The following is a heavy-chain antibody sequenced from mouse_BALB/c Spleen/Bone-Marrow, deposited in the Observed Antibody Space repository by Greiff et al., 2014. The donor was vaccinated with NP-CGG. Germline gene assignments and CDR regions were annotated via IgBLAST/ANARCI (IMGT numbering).Heavy chain of an antibody. CDR1: GFSFSNYG. D-gene: IGHD2-4*01. CDR3: ARHAYYDQTEVSFVC. Sequence: EVHLVESGGGLVKSGGSLKLSCAASGFSFSNYGMSWLRQTPEKRLERVATISGDGRYTFYSDSVKGRFTISRDNAKNNLYLQLSSLRSEDTALYYCARHAYYDQTEVSFVCWGQGTLVTVSA. CDR2: ISGDGRYT. J-gene: IGHJ3*01. V-gene: IGHV5-9-2*01.